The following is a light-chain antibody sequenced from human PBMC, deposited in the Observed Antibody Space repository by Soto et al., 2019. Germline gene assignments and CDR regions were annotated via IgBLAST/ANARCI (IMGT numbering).Light chain of an antibody. J-gene: IGKJ5*01. CDR1: QSVSSN. V-gene: IGKV3-15*01. CDR3: QQYNNWPPIT. CDR2: GAS. Sequence: EIVMTQSPATLSVSPGERATLSCRASQSVSSNLAWYQQKPGQAPRLLINGASTRATGVPARFSGSGSGTEVTITISSLQSEDFAVYYCQQYNNWPPITFGQGTRLEIK.